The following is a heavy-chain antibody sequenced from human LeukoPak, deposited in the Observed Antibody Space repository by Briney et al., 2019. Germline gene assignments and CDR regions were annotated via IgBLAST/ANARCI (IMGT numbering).Heavy chain of an antibody. CDR3: AKISWDSGGDREKF. CDR2: ISPSGDRT. Sequence: GGSLRLSCAASGFTFSSYAMSWVRQAPGKGLEWVSFISPSGDRTSNADSVEGRFTISRDNSKNTLYLQLSSLRAEDTAVYYCAKISWDSGGDREKFWGQGTLVTVSS. D-gene: IGHD2-21*02. CDR1: GFTFSSYA. V-gene: IGHV3-23*01. J-gene: IGHJ4*02.